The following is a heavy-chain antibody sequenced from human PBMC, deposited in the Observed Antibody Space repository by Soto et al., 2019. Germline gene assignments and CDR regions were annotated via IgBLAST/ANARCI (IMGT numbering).Heavy chain of an antibody. D-gene: IGHD2-2*01. CDR2: ISAYNGNT. Sequence: GASVKVSCKASGYTFTSYGISWVRQAPGQGLEWMGWISAYNGNTNYAQKLQGRVTMTTDTSTSTAYMELRSLRSDDTAVYYCARLDIVVAPAALDYWGQGTLVTVSS. J-gene: IGHJ4*02. V-gene: IGHV1-18*01. CDR1: GYTFTSYG. CDR3: ARLDIVVAPAALDY.